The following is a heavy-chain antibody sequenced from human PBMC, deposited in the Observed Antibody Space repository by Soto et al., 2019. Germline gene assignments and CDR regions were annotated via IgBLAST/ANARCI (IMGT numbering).Heavy chain of an antibody. CDR1: GFTISSSSYY. Sequence: PSETLSLTCTVSGFTISSSSYYWGWIRQPPGKGLEWIGSIYYSGSTYYNPSLKSRVTISVDTSKNQFSLKLSSVTAADTAVYYCARARYGVDIVATIQYYFDYWGQGTLVTVSS. V-gene: IGHV4-39*01. CDR2: IYYSGST. D-gene: IGHD5-12*01. J-gene: IGHJ4*02. CDR3: ARARYGVDIVATIQYYFDY.